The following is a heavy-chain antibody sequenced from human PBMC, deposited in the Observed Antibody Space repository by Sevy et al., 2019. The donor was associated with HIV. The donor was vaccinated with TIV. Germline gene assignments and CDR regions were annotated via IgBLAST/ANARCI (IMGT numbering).Heavy chain of an antibody. J-gene: IGHJ4*02. Sequence: GGSLRLSCAASGFTFSDPGIHWVRQASGKGLEWVGRIRSKANSYATAYAESVKGRFTISRDDSKNTAYLQMNSLKTEDTAVYYCSMIFGVVVYWGQRTLVTDSS. CDR2: IRSKANSYAT. CDR1: GFTFSDPG. D-gene: IGHD3-3*01. CDR3: SMIFGVVVY. V-gene: IGHV3-73*01.